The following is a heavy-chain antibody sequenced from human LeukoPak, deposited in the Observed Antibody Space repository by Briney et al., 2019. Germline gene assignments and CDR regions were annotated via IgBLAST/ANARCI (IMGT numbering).Heavy chain of an antibody. D-gene: IGHD3-10*01. CDR1: GGSISSYY. J-gene: IGHJ4*02. CDR3: ARVRHYYGSGSYPDY. V-gene: IGHV4-59*01. Sequence: KPSETLSLTCTVSGGSISSYYWSWIPQPPGKGLEWIGYIYYSGSTNYNPSLKSRVTISVDTSKNQFSLKLSSVTAADTAVYYCARVRHYYGSGSYPDYWGQGTLVTVSS. CDR2: IYYSGST.